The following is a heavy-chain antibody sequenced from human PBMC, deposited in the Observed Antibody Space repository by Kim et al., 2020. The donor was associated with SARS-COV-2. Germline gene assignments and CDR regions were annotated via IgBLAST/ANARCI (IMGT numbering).Heavy chain of an antibody. CDR1: GFTFSNAW. D-gene: IGHD6-13*01. V-gene: IGHV3-15*01. J-gene: IGHJ2*01. CDR2: IKSKTDGGTT. CDR3: TTPEYSSSSMGSWYFDL. Sequence: GGSLRLSCAASGFTFSNAWMSWVRQAPGKGLEWVGRIKSKTDGGTTDYAAPVKGRFTISRDDSKNTLYLQMNSLKTEDTAVYYCTTPEYSSSSMGSWYFDLWGRGTLVTVSS.